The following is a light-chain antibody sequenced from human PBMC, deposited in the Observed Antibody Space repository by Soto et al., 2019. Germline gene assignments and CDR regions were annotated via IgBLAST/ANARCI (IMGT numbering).Light chain of an antibody. Sequence: QSVLTQPPSVSAAPGQKVTISCSGSSSNIGNNYVSWYQQLPGTAPKLLIYDNNKRPSGIPDRFSGSKSGTSATLGITGLQTGDEADYYCRTWDSILTAGVFGGGTKLTVL. CDR3: RTWDSILTAGV. CDR1: SSNIGNNY. CDR2: DNN. V-gene: IGLV1-51*01. J-gene: IGLJ3*02.